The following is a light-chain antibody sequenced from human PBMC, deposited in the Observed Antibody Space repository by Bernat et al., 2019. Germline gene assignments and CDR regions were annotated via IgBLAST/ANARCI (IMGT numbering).Light chain of an antibody. CDR3: GSYTGINNCV. Sequence: QSALTQPPSASGSPGQSVTISCTGTSSDIGGYNYVPWYQQHPGKAPKLIIYEVTQRPSGVPDRFSGSKSGNTASLTVSGLQPDDEADYYCGSYTGINNCVFGTGTKVTVL. CDR2: EVT. V-gene: IGLV2-8*01. CDR1: SSDIGGYNY. J-gene: IGLJ1*01.